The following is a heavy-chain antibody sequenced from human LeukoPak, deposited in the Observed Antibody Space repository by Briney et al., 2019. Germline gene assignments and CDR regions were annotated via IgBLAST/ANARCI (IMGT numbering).Heavy chain of an antibody. CDR1: GFTFSSYG. V-gene: IGHV3-30*18. CDR3: AKDPTVYYYGMDV. Sequence: SGGSLRLSCAASGFTFSSYGMHWVRQAPGKGLEWVAVISYDGSNKYYADSVKGRFTISRDNSKNTLYLQMNSLRAEDTAVYYCAKDPTVYYYGMDVWGQGTTVTVSS. CDR2: ISYDGSNK. J-gene: IGHJ6*02.